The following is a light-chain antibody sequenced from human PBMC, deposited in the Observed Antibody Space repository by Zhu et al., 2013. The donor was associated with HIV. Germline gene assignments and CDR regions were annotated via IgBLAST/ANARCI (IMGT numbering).Light chain of an antibody. CDR1: QGIGGL. Sequence: AIQLTQSPSSLSASVGDRVTITCRASQGIGGLLAWYQHKPGKSPNLLIHGVSNLESEVPSRFSGSASGTEFTLTISNLQPEDFAVYYCQQYGSSPTFGHGTKVEI. CDR3: QQYGSSPT. V-gene: IGKV1-13*02. CDR2: GVS. J-gene: IGKJ1*01.